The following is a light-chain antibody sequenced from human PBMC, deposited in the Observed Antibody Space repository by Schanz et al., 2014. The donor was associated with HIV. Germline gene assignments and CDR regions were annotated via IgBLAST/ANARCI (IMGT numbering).Light chain of an antibody. Sequence: IVLTQSPGTLTLSPGERVTLSCRASQSVRSDLAWYQQRPGQAPSLLIYGASTRATGVPARFSGRGSGTDFTLTISSLQSEDFAVYYCQQYYTSPTFGPGTKVDFK. CDR2: GAS. J-gene: IGKJ3*01. V-gene: IGKV3-15*01. CDR3: QQYYTSPT. CDR1: QSVRSD.